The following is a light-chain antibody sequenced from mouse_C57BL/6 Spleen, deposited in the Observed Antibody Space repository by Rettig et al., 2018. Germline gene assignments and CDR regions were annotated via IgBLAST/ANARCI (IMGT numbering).Light chain of an antibody. J-gene: IGKJ4*01. CDR1: QSISDY. V-gene: IGKV5-39*01. Sequence: TLAGPPGDRVSLSCRASQSISDYLHWYQQKSHESPRLLIKYASQSISGIPSRFSGSGSGSDFTLSINSVEPEDVGVYYCQNGHSFPTFGSGTKLEIK. CDR3: QNGHSFPT. CDR2: YAS.